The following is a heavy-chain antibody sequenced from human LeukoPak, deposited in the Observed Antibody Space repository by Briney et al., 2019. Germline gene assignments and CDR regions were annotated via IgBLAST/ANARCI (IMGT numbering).Heavy chain of an antibody. D-gene: IGHD2/OR15-2a*01. CDR3: ARDSSTYYLYNWFDP. V-gene: IGHV3-48*03. J-gene: IGHJ5*02. CDR1: GFTFNLYE. CDR2: ISSSGYTV. Sequence: GGSLRLSCAASGFTFNLYEMSWVRQAPGKGLEWISYISSSGYTVYYADSVKGRFTISRDNAKNSLYLQMNSLRVEGTAVYYCARDSSTYYLYNWFDPWGQGTLVTVSS.